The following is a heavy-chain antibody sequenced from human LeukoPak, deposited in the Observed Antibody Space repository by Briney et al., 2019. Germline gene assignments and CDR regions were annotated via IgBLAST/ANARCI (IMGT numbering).Heavy chain of an antibody. V-gene: IGHV5-51*01. CDR3: ARKTGTTIDY. CDR2: IYCGDSDT. D-gene: IGHD1-7*01. CDR1: GYSFTNYW. J-gene: IGHJ4*02. Sequence: GESLKIPCKGSGYSFTNYWIGWVRQMPGKGLEWMGIIYCGDSDTRYSPSFQGQVTISADESISTAYLQWSSLKASDTAMYYCARKTGTTIDYWGQGTLVTVSS.